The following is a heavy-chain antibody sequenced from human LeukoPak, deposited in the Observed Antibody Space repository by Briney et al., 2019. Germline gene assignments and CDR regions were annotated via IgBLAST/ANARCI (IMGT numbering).Heavy chain of an antibody. V-gene: IGHV3-53*01. J-gene: IGHJ4*02. D-gene: IGHD2-2*01. CDR3: TREVVPAAGGFDY. CDR1: GFTFSSYA. Sequence: GGSLRLSCAASGFTFSSYAMHWVRQAPGKGLEWVSVIYSGGNTYYADSVKGRFTISRDNSKNTLYLQMNSLRAEDTAVYYCTREVVPAAGGFDYWGQGTLVTVSS. CDR2: IYSGGNT.